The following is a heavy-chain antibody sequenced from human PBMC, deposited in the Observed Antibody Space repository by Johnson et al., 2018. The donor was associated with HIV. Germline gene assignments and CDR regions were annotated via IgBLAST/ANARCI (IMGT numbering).Heavy chain of an antibody. Sequence: VQLVESGGGLVQPGGSLRLSCAASGFTFSSYAMSWVRQAPGKGLEWVSAISGSGGSTYYADSVKGRFTISRDNSKNSLYLQMNSLRAEDTAVYYCAREGEYYYGSGSYWNAFDIWGQGTMVTVSS. D-gene: IGHD3-10*01. V-gene: IGHV3-23*04. J-gene: IGHJ3*02. CDR3: AREGEYYYGSGSYWNAFDI. CDR1: GFTFSSYA. CDR2: ISGSGGST.